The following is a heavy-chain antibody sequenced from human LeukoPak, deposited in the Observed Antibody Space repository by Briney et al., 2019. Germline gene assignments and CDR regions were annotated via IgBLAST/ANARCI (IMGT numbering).Heavy chain of an antibody. CDR2: IYPGDSDT. V-gene: IGHV5-51*01. Sequence: LGESLKISCKGSGYSFTSYWIGWVRQMPGKGLEWMGIIYPGDSDTRYSPSFQGQVTISADKSISTAYLQWSSLKASDTAMYYCARYQRCSGDHLDYWGQGTLVTVSS. CDR3: ARYQRCSGDHLDY. D-gene: IGHD2-21*02. J-gene: IGHJ4*02. CDR1: GYSFTSYW.